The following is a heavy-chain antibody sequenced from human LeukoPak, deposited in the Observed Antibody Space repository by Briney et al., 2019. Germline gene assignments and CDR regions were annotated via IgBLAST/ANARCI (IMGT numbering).Heavy chain of an antibody. CDR2: ISSSGSTI. V-gene: IGHV3-11*01. J-gene: IGHJ6*02. CDR1: GFTFSDYY. D-gene: IGHD4-17*01. Sequence: GGSLRLSCAASGFTFSDYYMSWIRQAPGKGLEWVSYISSSGSTIYYADSVKGRFTISRDNAKNSLYLQINSLRAEDTAVYYCARVAGYGDYDGYYGMDVWGQGTTVTVSS. CDR3: ARVAGYGDYDGYYGMDV.